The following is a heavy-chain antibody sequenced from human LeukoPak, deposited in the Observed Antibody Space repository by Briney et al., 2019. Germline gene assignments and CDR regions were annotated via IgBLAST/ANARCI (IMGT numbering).Heavy chain of an antibody. D-gene: IGHD1-7*01. V-gene: IGHV1-2*06. J-gene: IGHJ4*02. CDR2: INSNSGGT. CDR3: AKGELQYFDY. Sequence: ASVKVSCKASGYTFTGYYMHWVRQAPGQGLEWMGRINSNSGGTNYAQKFQGRVTMTRDTSISTGYMEVSRLTSDDTAVYYCAKGELQYFDYWGRGTLVTVSS. CDR1: GYTFTGYY.